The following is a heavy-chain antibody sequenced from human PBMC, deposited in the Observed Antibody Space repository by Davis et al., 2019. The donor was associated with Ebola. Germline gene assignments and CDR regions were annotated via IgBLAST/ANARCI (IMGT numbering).Heavy chain of an antibody. CDR2: ISGSGGST. CDR1: GFTFSSYA. Sequence: GESLKISCAASGFTFSSYAMSWVRQAPGKGLEWVSAISGSGGSTYYADSVKGRFTISRDNSKNTLYLQMNSLRAEDTAVYYCARDGTRESGDFDYWGQGTLVTVSS. CDR3: ARDGTRESGDFDY. V-gene: IGHV3-23*01. J-gene: IGHJ4*02. D-gene: IGHD2-2*01.